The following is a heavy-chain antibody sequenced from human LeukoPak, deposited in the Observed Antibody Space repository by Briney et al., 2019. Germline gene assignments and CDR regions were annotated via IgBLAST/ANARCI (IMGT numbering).Heavy chain of an antibody. J-gene: IGHJ6*03. CDR1: GVSIRGDTYY. V-gene: IGHV4-39*01. Sequence: PSETLSLTCTVSGVSIRGDTYYWGWIRQPPGKGLEWIGNYHIGNTYYNPSLKSRVTISEDTSKNRFSLRVNSVTAADTAVYYCARLWDSTGLYFYYYMDVWGEGTTVTVSS. D-gene: IGHD6-19*01. CDR2: YHIGNT. CDR3: ARLWDSTGLYFYYYMDV.